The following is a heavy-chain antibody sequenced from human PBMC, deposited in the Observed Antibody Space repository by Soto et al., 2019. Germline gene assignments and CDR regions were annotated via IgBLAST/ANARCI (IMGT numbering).Heavy chain of an antibody. CDR1: GGSISSFY. V-gene: IGHV4-59*01. CDR3: ARGFNGDYYYYYMDV. J-gene: IGHJ6*03. Sequence: SETLSLTCTVSGGSISSFYWSWIRQPPGKGLEWIGYIYYSGSTNYNPSLKSRVAISVDTSKNQFSLKLRSVTAADTAVYYCARGFNGDYYYYYMDVWGKGTTVTVSS. CDR2: IYYSGST. D-gene: IGHD4-17*01.